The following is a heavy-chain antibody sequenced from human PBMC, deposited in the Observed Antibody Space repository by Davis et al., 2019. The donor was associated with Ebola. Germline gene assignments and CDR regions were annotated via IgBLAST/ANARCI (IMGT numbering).Heavy chain of an antibody. CDR1: GYTFTSYA. CDR2: INTNTGNP. V-gene: IGHV7-4-1*02. J-gene: IGHJ6*04. CDR3: ARLAPPWFGELLSPSYYYGMDV. Sequence: AASVKVSCKASGYTFTSYAMNWVRQAPGQGLEWMGWINTNTGNPTYAQGFTGRFVFSLDTSVSTAYLQISSLKAEDTAVYYCARLAPPWFGELLSPSYYYGMDVWGKGTTVTVSS. D-gene: IGHD3-10*01.